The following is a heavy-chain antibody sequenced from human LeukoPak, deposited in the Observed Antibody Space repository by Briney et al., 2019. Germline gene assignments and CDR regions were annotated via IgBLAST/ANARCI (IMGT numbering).Heavy chain of an antibody. CDR3: ARVVEEVDSYYYYGMDV. CDR2: ISSSSSYI. Sequence: GGSLRLSCAASGFTFSSYSMNWVRQAPGKGLEWVSSISSSSSYIYYADSVKGRFTISRDNAKNSLYLQMNSLRAEDTAVYYCARVVEEVDSYYYYGMDVWGQGTTVTVSS. J-gene: IGHJ6*02. D-gene: IGHD2-2*01. CDR1: GFTFSSYS. V-gene: IGHV3-21*01.